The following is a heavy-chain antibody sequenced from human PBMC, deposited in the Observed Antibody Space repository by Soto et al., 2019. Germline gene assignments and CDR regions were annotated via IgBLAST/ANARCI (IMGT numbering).Heavy chain of an antibody. V-gene: IGHV4-59*01. J-gene: IGHJ4*02. D-gene: IGHD3-3*01. CDR3: ARSVAVSDAHIDY. Sequence: SETLSLTCSASGGSISGSYWSWIRQSPGKGLEWLGYAYYTGSTNYSPSLRSRVSISVDTSKNEFSLRLSSVTAADTAVYFCARSVAVSDAHIDYWGQGTKVTASS. CDR1: GGSISGSY. CDR2: AYYTGST.